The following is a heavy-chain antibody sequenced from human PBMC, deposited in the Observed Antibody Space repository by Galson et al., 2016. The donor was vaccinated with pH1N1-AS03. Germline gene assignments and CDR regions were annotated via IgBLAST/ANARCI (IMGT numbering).Heavy chain of an antibody. D-gene: IGHD3-3*01. CDR1: GDSISTSD. CDR3: VRRFVERLVDDLSEAFDM. V-gene: IGHV4-4*09. Sequence: ETLSLTCTVSGDSISTSDWTWIRQPPGKGLESIGYISRSGSTHYNPSLKSRVTISVDTSNDRFSLSLRSATAADTAVYFCVRRFVERLVDDLSEAFDMWGQGTMVTVSS. J-gene: IGHJ3*02. CDR2: ISRSGST.